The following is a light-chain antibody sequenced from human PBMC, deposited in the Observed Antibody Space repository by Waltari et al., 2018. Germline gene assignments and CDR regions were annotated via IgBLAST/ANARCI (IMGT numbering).Light chain of an antibody. CDR3: QVWDNSGDHWV. J-gene: IGLJ3*02. CDR1: NIGIER. V-gene: IGLV3-21*02. CDR2: DEW. Sequence: SYVLTQPPSVSVAPGQTARISCGGDNIGIERVQWYQQRPGQAPLLVFWDEWDRPSGNPERIAGSKAGNTATLTISRVEAGDEADYHCQVWDNSGDHWVFGGGTKLTVL.